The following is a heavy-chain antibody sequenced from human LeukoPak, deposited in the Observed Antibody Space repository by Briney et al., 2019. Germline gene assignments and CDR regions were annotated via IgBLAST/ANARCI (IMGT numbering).Heavy chain of an antibody. CDR3: ARAYSGSYYGGYYFDY. CDR2: IIPILGIA. J-gene: IGHJ4*02. V-gene: IGHV1-69*04. CDR1: GGTFSSYA. Sequence: ASVKVSCKASGGTFSSYAISWVRQAPGQGLEWMGRIIPILGIANYAQKFQGRVTITADKSTSTAYMELSSLRSEDTAVYYCARAYSGSYYGGYYFDYWGQGTLVTVSS. D-gene: IGHD1-26*01.